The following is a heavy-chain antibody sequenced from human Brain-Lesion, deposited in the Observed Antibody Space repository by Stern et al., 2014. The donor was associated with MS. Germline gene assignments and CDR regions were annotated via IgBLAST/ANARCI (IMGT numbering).Heavy chain of an antibody. CDR2: IKPNTGGT. Sequence: QVQLVQSGAEVKKPGASVKVSCKTSGYIFTGYYIHWVRQAPGQGLEWMAWIKPNTGGTKYAQKFQGRVTMSRETSIRKASADVRSLTSDDTALYYCARAKRGITIFGVVTDYYSLGMDFWGQGPKVTVSS. V-gene: IGHV1-2*02. J-gene: IGHJ6*02. D-gene: IGHD3-3*01. CDR1: GYIFTGYY. CDR3: ARAKRGITIFGVVTDYYSLGMDF.